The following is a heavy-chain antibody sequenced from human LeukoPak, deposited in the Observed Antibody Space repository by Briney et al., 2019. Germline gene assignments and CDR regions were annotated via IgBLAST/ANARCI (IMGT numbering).Heavy chain of an antibody. V-gene: IGHV4-59*01. CDR1: GGSISSYY. CDR2: IYYSGST. CDR3: ARGGSDYEPLDY. D-gene: IGHD5-12*01. Sequence: PSETLSLTCTVSGGSISSYYWSWIRQPPGKGLEGIGYIYYSGSTNYNPSLKSRVTISVDTSKNQFSLKLSSVTAADTAVYYCARGGSDYEPLDYWGQGTLVTVSS. J-gene: IGHJ4*02.